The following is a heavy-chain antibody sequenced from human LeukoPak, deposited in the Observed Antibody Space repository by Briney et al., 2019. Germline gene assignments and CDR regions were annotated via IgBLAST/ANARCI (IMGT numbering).Heavy chain of an antibody. V-gene: IGHV4-39*07. J-gene: IGHJ4*02. Sequence: SETLSLTCTVSGGSISSSSSYWGWIRQPPGKGLEWIGSIYYSGSTSYNPSLKGRLTISVDTSKNQFSLKLNFVTAADTAVYYCARVKGQQLAYFDYWGQGTLVTVSS. CDR1: GGSISSSSSY. CDR2: IYYSGST. D-gene: IGHD6-13*01. CDR3: ARVKGQQLAYFDY.